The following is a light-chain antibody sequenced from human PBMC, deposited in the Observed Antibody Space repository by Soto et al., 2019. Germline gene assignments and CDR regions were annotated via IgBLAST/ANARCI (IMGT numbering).Light chain of an antibody. CDR1: QSISSW. J-gene: IGKJ4*01. CDR3: QHYDFSAGLT. V-gene: IGKV1-5*03. Sequence: DIQMTQSPSILSASVGDRVTITCRASQSISSWLAWYQQRPGKAPNLLIHTASTLKSGVPSRFSDNGSGTEFTLTISSLQPDDFAVYYCQHYDFSAGLTFGGGTRVEI. CDR2: TAS.